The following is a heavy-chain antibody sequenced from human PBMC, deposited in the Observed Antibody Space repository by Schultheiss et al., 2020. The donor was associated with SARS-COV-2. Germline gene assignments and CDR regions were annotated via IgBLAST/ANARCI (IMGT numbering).Heavy chain of an antibody. CDR1: GFTFSNHW. V-gene: IGHV3-23*01. CDR2: ISGSGGST. J-gene: IGHJ4*02. CDR3: AKGSSSWFH. Sequence: GGSLRLSCAGSGFTFSNHWIHWVRQSPGKGLMWVSAISGSGGSTYYADSVKGRFTISRDNSKNTLYLQMNSLRAEDTAVYYCAKGSSSWFHWGQGTLVTVSS. D-gene: IGHD6-13*01.